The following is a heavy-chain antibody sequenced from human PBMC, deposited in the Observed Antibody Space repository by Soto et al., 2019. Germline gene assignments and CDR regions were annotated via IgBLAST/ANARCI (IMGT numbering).Heavy chain of an antibody. Sequence: QVQLVQSGAEVKKPGSSVKVSCKASGGTFSSYTISWVRQAPGQGLEWMGRIIPILGIANYAQKFQGRVTITAAKSTSTAYMELSSLRSEDTAVYYCAREGEGSMIVEWGQGTLVTVSS. J-gene: IGHJ4*02. V-gene: IGHV1-69*08. CDR3: AREGEGSMIVE. CDR2: IIPILGIA. CDR1: GGTFSSYT. D-gene: IGHD3-22*01.